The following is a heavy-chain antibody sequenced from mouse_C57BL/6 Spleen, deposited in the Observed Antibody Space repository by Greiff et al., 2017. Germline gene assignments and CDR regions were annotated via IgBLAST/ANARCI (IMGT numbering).Heavy chain of an antibody. CDR1: GYSFTSYY. CDR3: ARDYYSNLFDY. V-gene: IGHV1-66*01. J-gene: IGHJ2*01. D-gene: IGHD2-5*01. Sequence: VQLQQSGPELVKPGASVKISCKASGYSFTSYYIHWVKQRPGQGLEWIGWIYPGSGNTKYNEKFKGKATLTADTSSSTAYMQLSSLTSEDSAVYYCARDYYSNLFDYWGQGTTLTVSS. CDR2: IYPGSGNT.